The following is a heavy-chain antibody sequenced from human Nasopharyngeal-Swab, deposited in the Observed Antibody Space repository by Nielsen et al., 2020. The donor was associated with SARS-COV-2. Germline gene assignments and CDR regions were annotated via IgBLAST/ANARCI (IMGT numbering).Heavy chain of an antibody. J-gene: IGHJ5*02. CDR3: ARGRLWFGELLISWFDP. D-gene: IGHD3-10*01. Sequence: WVRQAPGQGLEWMGWMNPNSGNTGYAQKFQGRVTMTRNTSISTAYMELSSLRSEGTAVYYCARGRLWFGELLISWFDPWGQGTLVTVSS. V-gene: IGHV1-8*01. CDR2: MNPNSGNT.